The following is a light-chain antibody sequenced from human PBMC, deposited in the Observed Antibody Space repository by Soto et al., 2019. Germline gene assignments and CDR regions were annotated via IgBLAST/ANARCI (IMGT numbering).Light chain of an antibody. CDR2: AAS. Sequence: DIQMTQSPSSLSASVGDRVTITCRASQYISKYVNWYQQKPGKAPKLLISAASSLQGGVPSRFSGSGAGTDFSLSISSLQPEDFVNYYCQQSYNTPYTFGQGTKLEIK. CDR1: QYISKY. V-gene: IGKV1-39*01. J-gene: IGKJ2*01. CDR3: QQSYNTPYT.